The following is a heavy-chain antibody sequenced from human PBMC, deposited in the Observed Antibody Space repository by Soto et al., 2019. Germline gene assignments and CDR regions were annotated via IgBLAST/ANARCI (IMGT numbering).Heavy chain of an antibody. J-gene: IGHJ6*02. CDR1: GFTFSSYS. CDR2: ISSSSSYI. CDR3: ARWASSGWSTPGYYYGIDV. D-gene: IGHD6-19*01. V-gene: IGHV3-21*01. Sequence: GGSLRLSCAASGFTFSSYSMNWVRQAPGKGLEWVSSISSSSSYIYYADSVKGRFTISRDNAKNSLYLQMNSLRAEDTAVYYCARWASSGWSTPGYYYGIDVWGQGPTVTVYS.